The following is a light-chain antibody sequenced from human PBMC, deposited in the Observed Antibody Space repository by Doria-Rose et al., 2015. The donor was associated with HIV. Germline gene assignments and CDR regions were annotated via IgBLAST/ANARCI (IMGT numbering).Light chain of an antibody. J-gene: IGKJ3*01. CDR3: QQCYDTPS. CDR1: QSLLYTSKNY. Sequence: TQSPESLGMSLGERATLNCKSNQSLLYTSKNYLAWYQQKPGQPPKLLIYWASTRPSGVPARFSGSGYGTDFTLTISSLEAEDVAVYYCQQCYDTPSFGPGTTVDIK. CDR2: WAS. V-gene: IGKV4-1*01.